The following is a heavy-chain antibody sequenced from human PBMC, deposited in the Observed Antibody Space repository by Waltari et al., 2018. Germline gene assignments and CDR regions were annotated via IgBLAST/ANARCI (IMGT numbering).Heavy chain of an antibody. D-gene: IGHD3-10*01. V-gene: IGHV3-74*03. J-gene: IGHJ6*02. CDR1: GFSFSTYW. CDR3: ARSGFMDV. Sequence: EVQLVESGGGLVQPGGSLRLSCAASGFSFSTYWMNWARQVPGEGLVPVARINPKGNTVLYADSVKGRFTISRDNAKNMLYLQMNSLRDDDTAVYYCARSGFMDVWGQGTTVTVSS. CDR2: INPKGNTV.